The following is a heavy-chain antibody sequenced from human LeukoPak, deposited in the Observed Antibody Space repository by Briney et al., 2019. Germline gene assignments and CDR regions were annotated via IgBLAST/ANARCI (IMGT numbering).Heavy chain of an antibody. CDR2: IIDSGEST. Sequence: PGGSLRLSCEASGFTFSSYAMSWVRQAPGKGLEWVSGIIDSGESTYYANFAKGRFTISRDNSNNTLYLQMNSLRAEDTAVYYCAKLGGQELHNYYVAVCGKGTTVAVSS. J-gene: IGHJ6*03. D-gene: IGHD3-16*01. CDR3: AKLGGQELHNYYVAV. CDR1: GFTFSSYA. V-gene: IGHV3-23*01.